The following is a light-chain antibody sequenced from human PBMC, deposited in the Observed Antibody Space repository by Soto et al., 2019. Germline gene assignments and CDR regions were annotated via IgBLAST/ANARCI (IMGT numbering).Light chain of an antibody. CDR3: GAWGGGLSAVA. Sequence: QSVLTQPPSVSAAPGQKVTISCSGTSSNIGTNYVSWYQQLPGTAPKLLIYDDNGRPSGVPDRFSGSKSGTSATLGITGLQAGDEADYYCGAWGGGLSAVAFGGGTKLTVL. CDR2: DDN. V-gene: IGLV1-51*01. J-gene: IGLJ2*01. CDR1: SSNIGTNY.